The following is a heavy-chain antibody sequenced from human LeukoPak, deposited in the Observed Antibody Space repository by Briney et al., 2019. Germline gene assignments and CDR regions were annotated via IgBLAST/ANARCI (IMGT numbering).Heavy chain of an antibody. CDR2: INPNGGGT. CDR3: AKDSSGGYTSH. V-gene: IGHV1-2*02. CDR1: GYTFRDFY. D-gene: IGHD5-24*01. Sequence: ASVKVSCKTSGYTFRDFYIHWVRQAPGHGLEWMGWINPNGGGTDSAQRFQGRVTLTTDTSTGTAYMDLTSLTSDDTAVYFCAKDSSGGYTSHWGQGTLVTVSS. J-gene: IGHJ4*02.